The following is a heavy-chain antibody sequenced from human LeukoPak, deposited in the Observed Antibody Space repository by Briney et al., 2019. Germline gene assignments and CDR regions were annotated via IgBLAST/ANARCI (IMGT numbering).Heavy chain of an antibody. CDR3: ARDSPYYDFWSGYYEDFDY. J-gene: IGHJ4*02. V-gene: IGHV1-18*01. D-gene: IGHD3-3*01. Sequence: ASVKVSCKASGYTFTSYGISWVRQAPGQGLEWMGWISAYNGNTNYAQKLQGRVTMTTDTSTSTAYMELRSLRSDDTAVYYCARDSPYYDFWSGYYEDFDYWGQGTLVTVSS. CDR2: ISAYNGNT. CDR1: GYTFTSYG.